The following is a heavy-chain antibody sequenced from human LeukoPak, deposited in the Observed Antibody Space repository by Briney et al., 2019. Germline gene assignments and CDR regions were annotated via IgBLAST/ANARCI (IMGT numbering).Heavy chain of an antibody. CDR1: GFTFSDYY. J-gene: IGHJ4*02. CDR2: ISSSGSTI. V-gene: IGHV3-11*01. D-gene: IGHD5-18*01. Sequence: GGSLRLSCAASGFTFSDYYMSWIRQAPGKGLEWVSYISSSGSTIYYADSVKGRFTISRDNAKNSLYLQMNSLRAEDTAVYYCAIYSYSSKFDYWGQGTLVTVSS. CDR3: AIYSYSSKFDY.